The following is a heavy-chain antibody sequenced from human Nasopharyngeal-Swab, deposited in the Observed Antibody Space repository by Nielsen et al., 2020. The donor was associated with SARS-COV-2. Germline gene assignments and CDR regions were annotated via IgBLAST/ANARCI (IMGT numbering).Heavy chain of an antibody. Sequence: WVRQAPGQGLEWMGIINPSGGSTSYAQKFQGRVTMTRDTSTSTVYMELSSLRSEDTAVYYCARVFRWGAFDYWGQGTPVTVSS. J-gene: IGHJ4*02. CDR2: INPSGGST. V-gene: IGHV1-46*01. D-gene: IGHD3-16*01. CDR3: ARVFRWGAFDY.